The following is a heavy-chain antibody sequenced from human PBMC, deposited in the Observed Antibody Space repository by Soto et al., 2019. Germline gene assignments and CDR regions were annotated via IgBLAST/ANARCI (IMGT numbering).Heavy chain of an antibody. D-gene: IGHD2-15*01. V-gene: IGHV1-3*01. CDR1: GYTFTSYA. CDR3: AREFYCCGGGCYSNWFAP. CDR2: INAGNGNT. J-gene: IGHJ5*02. Sequence: ASVKVSCKASGYTFTSYAMHWVRQAPGQRIEWMGWINAGNGNTKYSQKFQGRVTITRDTSASTAYMELSSLRSEDTAVYYCAREFYCCGGGCYSNWFAPSGQRTLVPVSS.